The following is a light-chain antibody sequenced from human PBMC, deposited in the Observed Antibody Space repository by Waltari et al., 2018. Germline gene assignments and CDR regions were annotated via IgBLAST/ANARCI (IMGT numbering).Light chain of an antibody. CDR3: QQRSKWPWA. V-gene: IGKV3-11*01. CDR1: QSVSSS. CDR2: DAS. J-gene: IGKJ1*01. Sequence: EIVLTQSPATLSLSPGARATLSCSASQSVSSSLAWYQHNPGQAPRLLIYDASISVTGIPARFSGSGSGTDFTLTISSLEPEDFAVYYCQQRSKWPWAFGQGTKVEIK.